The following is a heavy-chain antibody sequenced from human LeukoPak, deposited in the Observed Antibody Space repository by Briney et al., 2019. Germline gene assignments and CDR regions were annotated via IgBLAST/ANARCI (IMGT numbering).Heavy chain of an antibody. J-gene: IGHJ4*02. CDR1: GYSISSGYY. CDR2: IYHSGST. CDR3: AREYYYDSSGYLPGDY. D-gene: IGHD3-22*01. Sequence: SETLSLTCTVSGYSISSGYYWGWIRQPPGKGLEWIGNIYHSGSTYYNPSLKSRVTISVDTSKNQFSLKLSSVTAADTAVYYCAREYYYDSSGYLPGDYWGQGTLVTVSS. V-gene: IGHV4-38-2*02.